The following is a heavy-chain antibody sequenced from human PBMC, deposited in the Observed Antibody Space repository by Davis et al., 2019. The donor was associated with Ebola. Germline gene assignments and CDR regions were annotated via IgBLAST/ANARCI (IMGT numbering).Heavy chain of an antibody. CDR2: IRSKANSYAT. D-gene: IGHD4-17*01. Sequence: GGSLRLSCAASGFTFSGSAMHWVRQASGNGLEWVGRIRSKANSYATAYAASVKGRFTISRDDSKNAAYLQMNSLKTEDTAVYYCTSAYGDWDYWGQGTLVTVSS. CDR1: GFTFSGSA. CDR3: TSAYGDWDY. J-gene: IGHJ4*02. V-gene: IGHV3-73*01.